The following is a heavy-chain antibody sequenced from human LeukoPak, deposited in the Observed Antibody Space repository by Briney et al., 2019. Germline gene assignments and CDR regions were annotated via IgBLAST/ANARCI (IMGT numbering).Heavy chain of an antibody. J-gene: IGHJ6*03. V-gene: IGHV1-69*05. Sequence: GASVKVSCKASGGTFSSYAISWVRQAPGQGLEWMGGIIPIFGTANYAQKFQGRVTITTDESTSTAYMELSSLRSEDTALYYCASSAVIFGPDTYHYYYMDVWGKGTTVTVSS. CDR3: ASSAVIFGPDTYHYYYMDV. D-gene: IGHD3/OR15-3a*01. CDR1: GGTFSSYA. CDR2: IIPIFGTA.